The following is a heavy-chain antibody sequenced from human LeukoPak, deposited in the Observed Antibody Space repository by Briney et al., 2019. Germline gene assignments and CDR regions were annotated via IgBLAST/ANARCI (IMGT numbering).Heavy chain of an antibody. V-gene: IGHV3-7*01. D-gene: IGHD2-2*01. J-gene: IGHJ4*02. CDR3: ARSPRAGSTSWSFDY. Sequence: GGSLRLSCATSGFTFSHYWMSWVRQAPGKGLEWVANINLDGSKKYYVDSVKGRFTISRDNAKNSLYLQMNSLRVEDTAVYYCARSPRAGSTSWSFDYWGQGTLVSVSS. CDR1: GFTFSHYW. CDR2: INLDGSKK.